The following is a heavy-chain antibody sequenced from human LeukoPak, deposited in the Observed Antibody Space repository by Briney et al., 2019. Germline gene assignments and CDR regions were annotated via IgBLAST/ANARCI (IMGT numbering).Heavy chain of an antibody. J-gene: IGHJ4*02. D-gene: IGHD3-10*01. Sequence: SETLSLTCTVSGGSIRNYYWSWIRQPPGKGLEWVGYIYYSGSTNYNPSLKSRVTISVDTFKNQFSLKLSSVTAADTAVYYCASSVVYYYGSGSYSSFDYWGQGTLVTVSS. CDR2: IYYSGST. V-gene: IGHV4-59*01. CDR1: GGSIRNYY. CDR3: ASSVVYYYGSGSYSSFDY.